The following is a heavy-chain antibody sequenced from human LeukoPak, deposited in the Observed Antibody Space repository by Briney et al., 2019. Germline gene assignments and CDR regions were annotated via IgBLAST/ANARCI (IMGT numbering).Heavy chain of an antibody. Sequence: SETLSLTCAVYGGSFSGYYWSWIRQPPGKGLEWIGEINHSGSTNYNPSLKIRVTISVDTSKNQFSLKLSSVTAADTAVYYCVVIPRSIAVAGTKQDYWGQGTLVTVSS. CDR3: VVIPRSIAVAGTKQDY. CDR1: GGSFSGYY. CDR2: INHSGST. J-gene: IGHJ4*02. D-gene: IGHD6-19*01. V-gene: IGHV4-34*01.